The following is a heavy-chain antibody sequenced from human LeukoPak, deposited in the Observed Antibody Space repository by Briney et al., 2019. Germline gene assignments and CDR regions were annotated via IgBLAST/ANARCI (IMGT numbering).Heavy chain of an antibody. CDR2: ISYDGSNK. CDR1: GFTFSSYG. CDR3: ARGMQD. J-gene: IGHJ4*02. V-gene: IGHV3-30*03. Sequence: GGSLRLSCAASGFTFSSYGMHWVRQAPGKGLEWVAVISYDGSNKYYADPVKGRFTISRDNSENTLYLQMNSLRAEDTAVYYCARGMQDWGQGTLVTVSS.